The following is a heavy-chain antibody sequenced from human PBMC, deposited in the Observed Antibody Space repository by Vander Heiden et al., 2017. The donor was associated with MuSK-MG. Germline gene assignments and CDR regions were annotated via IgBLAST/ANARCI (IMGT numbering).Heavy chain of an antibody. V-gene: IGHV3-23*01. Sequence: EVQLLDSGGGLVQPGGSLRLSCAASGFTFSSYAMSWVRQAPGNGLEWVSSISGSGGSTYYADSVKGRFTISRDNSKNTLYLQMNSLGAEDTAIYYCAKGAGSNWFDPWGQGTLVTVSS. CDR2: ISGSGGST. J-gene: IGHJ5*02. CDR1: GFTFSSYA. CDR3: AKGAGSNWFDP.